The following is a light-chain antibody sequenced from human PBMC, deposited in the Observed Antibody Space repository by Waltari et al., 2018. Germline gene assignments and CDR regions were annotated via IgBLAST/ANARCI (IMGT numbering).Light chain of an antibody. CDR1: QSVSSY. Sequence: EIVLTQSPATLSLSPGERATLSCRASQSVSSYSAWYQQKPGQAPRLLIYGASNRATGIPARFSGSGSGTDFTLTISSLEPEDFAVYYCQHRGDWPPTWTFGQGTKVEIK. CDR2: GAS. V-gene: IGKV3-11*01. J-gene: IGKJ1*01. CDR3: QHRGDWPPTWT.